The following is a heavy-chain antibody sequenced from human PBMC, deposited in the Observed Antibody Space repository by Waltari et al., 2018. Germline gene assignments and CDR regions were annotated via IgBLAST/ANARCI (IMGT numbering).Heavy chain of an antibody. CDR3: ARYLNWGLPRFDN. CDR1: GLEFNAYG. V-gene: IGHV3-20*04. Sequence: EVQLAESGGAVVRQGGSLRRTCVASGLEFNAYGMSGVRRVPGKGLELVSGITWNGGIISYSDSVKGRFTITRDNDKNSLSLQMTSLRVEDTALYYCARYLNWGLPRFDNWGQGTQVTVSS. CDR2: ITWNGGII. D-gene: IGHD3-16*01. J-gene: IGHJ4*02.